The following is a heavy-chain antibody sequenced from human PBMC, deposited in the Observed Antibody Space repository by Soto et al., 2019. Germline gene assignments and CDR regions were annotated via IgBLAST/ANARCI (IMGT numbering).Heavy chain of an antibody. CDR2: ISSNGVGT. CDR1: GITLSGYA. J-gene: IGHJ6*03. CDR3: ARRARPDFYYMDV. V-gene: IGHV3-64*01. D-gene: IGHD6-6*01. Sequence: EVQLAESGGGLAQTGGSLRLSCAASGITLSGYAMDWVRQAPGKGLEYVSGISSNGVGTYYANSVQGRFTISRDNSKNTVYLQMGSLRPEDMAVYYCARRARPDFYYMDVWGKGTTVTVSS.